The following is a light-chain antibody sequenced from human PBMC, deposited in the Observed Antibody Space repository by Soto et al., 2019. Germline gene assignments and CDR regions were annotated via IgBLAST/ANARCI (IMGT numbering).Light chain of an antibody. CDR2: GAS. Sequence: EIMMTQSPATLSVSPGERATLSCRASQSVSSNLAWYQQKPGQAPRLLIYGASTRATDIPARFSGSGSETDFTLTISSLQSEDFAVYYCQQYYNWLTFGGGTKVEIK. CDR1: QSVSSN. CDR3: QQYYNWLT. J-gene: IGKJ4*01. V-gene: IGKV3-15*01.